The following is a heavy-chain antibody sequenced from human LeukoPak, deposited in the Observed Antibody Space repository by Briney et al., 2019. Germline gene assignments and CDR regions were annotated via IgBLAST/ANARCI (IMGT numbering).Heavy chain of an antibody. CDR3: ARGVEYYDSSGYHNWFDP. CDR1: GGSISSGGYY. CDR2: IYYSGST. D-gene: IGHD3-22*01. Sequence: SETLSLTCTVSGGSISSGGYYWSWIRQHPGKGLEWIGYIYYSGSTYHNPSLKSRVTISVDTSKNQFSLKLSSVTAADTAVYYCARGVEYYDSSGYHNWFDPWGQGTLVTVSS. V-gene: IGHV4-31*03. J-gene: IGHJ5*02.